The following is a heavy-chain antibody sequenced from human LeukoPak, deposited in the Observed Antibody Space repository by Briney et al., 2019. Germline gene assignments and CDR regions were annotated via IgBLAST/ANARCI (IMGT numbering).Heavy chain of an antibody. CDR1: GCTFSSYG. Sequence: GGSLRLSCAASGCTFSSYGMHWVRQTPGKGLEWVAVISYDGSNKYYADSVKGRFTISRDNSKNTLYLQMNSLRAEDTAVYYCAKDDKASYGDRYYYYGMDVWGKGTTVTVSS. V-gene: IGHV3-30*18. CDR2: ISYDGSNK. CDR3: AKDDKASYGDRYYYYGMDV. J-gene: IGHJ6*04. D-gene: IGHD4-17*01.